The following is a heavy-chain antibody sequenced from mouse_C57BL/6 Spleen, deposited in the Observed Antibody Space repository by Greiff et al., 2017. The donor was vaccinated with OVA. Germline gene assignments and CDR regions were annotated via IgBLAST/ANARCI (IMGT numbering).Heavy chain of an antibody. V-gene: IGHV15-2*01. CDR3: AREKERLTGTWYFDV. CDR2: ILPSIGRT. CDR1: DSEVFPIAY. J-gene: IGHJ1*03. Sequence: QVQLQQSGSELRSPGSSVKLSCKDFDSEVFPIAYMSWVRQKPGHGFEWIGGILPSIGRTIYGEKFEDKATLDADTLSNTAYLELNSLTSEDSAIYYCAREKERLTGTWYFDVWGTGTTVTVSS. D-gene: IGHD4-1*01.